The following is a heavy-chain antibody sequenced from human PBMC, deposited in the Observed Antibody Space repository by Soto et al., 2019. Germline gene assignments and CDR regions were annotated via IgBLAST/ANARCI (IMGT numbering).Heavy chain of an antibody. CDR2: INHSGST. CDR1: GGSFSGYY. J-gene: IGHJ4*02. CDR3: ARGRKTSGPTNFDY. V-gene: IGHV4-34*01. Sequence: QVQLQQWGAGLLKPSETLSLTCAVHGGSFSGYYWSWIRQPPGKGLEWIGEINHSGSTNYNPSLKSRVTISVDTSKNQFALKLSSVTAADTAVYYCARGRKTSGPTNFDYWGQGTLVTVSS. D-gene: IGHD5-12*01.